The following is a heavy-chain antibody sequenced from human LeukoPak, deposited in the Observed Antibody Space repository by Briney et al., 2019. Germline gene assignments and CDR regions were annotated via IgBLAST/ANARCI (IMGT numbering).Heavy chain of an antibody. CDR3: AKSTGSGVYRPFDP. CDR1: GFIVSSNY. Sequence: GGSLRLSCAASGFIVSSNYMNWVRQAPGKGLEWVSVIYTDGSTYYADSVKGRFIISRGNSKNTLYLQMNSLRAEDTAVYYCAKSTGSGVYRPFDPWGQGTLVTVSS. D-gene: IGHD5/OR15-5a*01. V-gene: IGHV3-53*01. J-gene: IGHJ5*02. CDR2: IYTDGST.